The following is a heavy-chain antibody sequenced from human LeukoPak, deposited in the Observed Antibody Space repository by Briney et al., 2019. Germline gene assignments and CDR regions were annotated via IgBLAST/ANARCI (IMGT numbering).Heavy chain of an antibody. J-gene: IGHJ4*02. CDR3: AKRGVVIRVILVGFHKEAYYFDS. V-gene: IGHV3-23*01. CDR2: ISGSGGGT. D-gene: IGHD3-22*01. Sequence: GGSLRLSCAVSGITLSNYAMSWVRQAPGKGLEWVAGISGSGGGTHYADSVKGRFTISRDNPKNTLYLQMNNLGAGDTAVYFCAKRGVVIRVILVGFHKEAYYFDSWGQGALVTVSS. CDR1: GITLSNYA.